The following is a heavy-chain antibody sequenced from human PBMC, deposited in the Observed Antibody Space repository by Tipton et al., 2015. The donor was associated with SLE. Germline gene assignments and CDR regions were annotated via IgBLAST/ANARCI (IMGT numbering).Heavy chain of an antibody. CDR3: ARGVDDYVWGSSHWEVAHPFRVYYFDY. CDR2: IYYSGST. J-gene: IGHJ4*02. V-gene: IGHV4-59*08. CDR1: GGSVSHYY. D-gene: IGHD3-16*01. Sequence: TLSLTCSVSGGSVSHYYWSWIRQPPGKGLEWIGNIYYSGSTTYNPSLESRVTISVDTSKNQFSLNLTSVTSADTAVYFCARGVDDYVWGSSHWEVAHPFRVYYFDYWGQGTLVTVSS.